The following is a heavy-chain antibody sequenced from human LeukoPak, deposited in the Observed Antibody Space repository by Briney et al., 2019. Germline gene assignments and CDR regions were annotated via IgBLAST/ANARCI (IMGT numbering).Heavy chain of an antibody. V-gene: IGHV3-23*01. J-gene: IGHJ2*01. Sequence: GGSLRLACAASGFTFSSYAMNWVRQAPGKGLEWVSDISGSGGSTYYADSVKGRFTISRDNSKNTVFLQMNSLRAEDTAIYYCARDEASWYFDLWGRGTLVTVSS. CDR3: ARDEASWYFDL. CDR1: GFTFSSYA. CDR2: ISGSGGST.